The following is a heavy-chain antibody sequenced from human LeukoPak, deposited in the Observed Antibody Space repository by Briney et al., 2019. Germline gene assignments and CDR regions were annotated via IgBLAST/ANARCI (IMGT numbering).Heavy chain of an antibody. V-gene: IGHV3-20*04. Sequence: GGSLRLSCAASGFTFDDYGMSWVRQAPGKGLEWVSGINWNGGSTGYADSVKGRFTISRDNAKNSLYLQMNSLRAEDTALYYCARQYYDSSGPWPYAFDIWGQGTMVTVSS. J-gene: IGHJ3*02. D-gene: IGHD3-22*01. CDR1: GFTFDDYG. CDR2: INWNGGST. CDR3: ARQYYDSSGPWPYAFDI.